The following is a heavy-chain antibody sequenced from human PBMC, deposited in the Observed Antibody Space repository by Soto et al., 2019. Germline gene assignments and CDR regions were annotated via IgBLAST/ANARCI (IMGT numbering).Heavy chain of an antibody. CDR2: IGGSGITT. V-gene: IGHV3-23*01. D-gene: IGHD2-2*02. CDR3: ARVQMLYGISKIAAWFDS. Sequence: PGGSLRLSCTASGLTFSNYGMTWVRQAPGKGLEWVSTIGGSGITTYYADSVKGRFTISRDNSGNTLNLQMNSLRADDTAVYHCARVQMLYGISKIAAWFDSWGQGTLVTVSS. CDR1: GLTFSNYG. J-gene: IGHJ5*01.